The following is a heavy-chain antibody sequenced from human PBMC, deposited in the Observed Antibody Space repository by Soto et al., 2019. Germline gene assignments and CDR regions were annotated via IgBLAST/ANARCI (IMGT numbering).Heavy chain of an antibody. V-gene: IGHV4-4*02. D-gene: IGHD2-8*02. CDR3: ARDPGYNTGGNWFDP. CDR2: IHHSGRS. Sequence: SETLSLTCTVSGGSITGNYWWSWVRQTPGKGLEWIGDIHHSGRSNYNPSLKSRLTISVDKSKNQFSLKLTSVTAADTALYYCARDPGYNTGGNWFDPWGQGTLVTVSS. CDR1: GGSITGNYW. J-gene: IGHJ5*02.